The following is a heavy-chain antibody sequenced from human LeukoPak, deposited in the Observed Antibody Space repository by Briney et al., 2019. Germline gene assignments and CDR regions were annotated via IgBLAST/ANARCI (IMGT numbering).Heavy chain of an antibody. J-gene: IGHJ4*02. CDR2: ISYDGSNK. CDR3: AKDYYYDSSGYSYYFDY. Sequence: GGSLRLSCAASGFTFSSYGMHWVRQAPGKGLECVAVISYDGSNKYYADSVKGRFTISRDNSKNTLYLQMNSLRAEDTAVYYCAKDYYYDSSGYSYYFDYWGQGTLVTVSS. V-gene: IGHV3-30*18. D-gene: IGHD3-22*01. CDR1: GFTFSSYG.